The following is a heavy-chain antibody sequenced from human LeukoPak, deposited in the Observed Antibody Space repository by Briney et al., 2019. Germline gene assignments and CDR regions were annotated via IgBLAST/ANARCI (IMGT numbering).Heavy chain of an antibody. CDR2: INHSGST. V-gene: IGHV4-34*01. CDR1: GGSFSGYY. Sequence: SETLSLTCAVYGGSFSGYYWSWIRQPPGKGLEWIGEINHSGSTNYNPSLKSRVTISVDTSKNQFSLKLSYVTATDTAVYYCARAPSNSYGSGSYYIIGSYYNYYMDSWGKGTTVTVSS. J-gene: IGHJ6*03. CDR3: ARAPSNSYGSGSYYIIGSYYNYYMDS. D-gene: IGHD3-10*01.